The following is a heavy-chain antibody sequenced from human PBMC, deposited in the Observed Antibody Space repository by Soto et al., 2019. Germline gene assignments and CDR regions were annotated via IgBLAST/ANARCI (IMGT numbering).Heavy chain of an antibody. Sequence: GGALRLSCASSGFTLSMSGVNLGRQAPGKGLEWVSYISDSGDRTYYADSVKGRFTISRDRSKNTVSLQMDSLRAEDTAVYYCAKDRGIIVKAGDAFDVWGQGTKVTVSS. D-gene: IGHD3-16*02. CDR1: GFTLSMSG. V-gene: IGHV3-23*01. CDR3: AKDRGIIVKAGDAFDV. CDR2: ISDSGDRT. J-gene: IGHJ3*01.